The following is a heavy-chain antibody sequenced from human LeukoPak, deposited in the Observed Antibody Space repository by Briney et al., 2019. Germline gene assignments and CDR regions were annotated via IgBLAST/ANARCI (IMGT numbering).Heavy chain of an antibody. Sequence: GGSLRLSCAASGFTFSSYGMHWVRQAPGKGLEWVAFIRYDGSNKYYAGSVKGRFTISRDNSKNTLYLQMNSLRAEDTAVYYCAKGVGAYYYNMDVWGQGTTVTVSS. V-gene: IGHV3-30*02. D-gene: IGHD1-26*01. J-gene: IGHJ6*02. CDR2: IRYDGSNK. CDR3: AKGVGAYYYNMDV. CDR1: GFTFSSYG.